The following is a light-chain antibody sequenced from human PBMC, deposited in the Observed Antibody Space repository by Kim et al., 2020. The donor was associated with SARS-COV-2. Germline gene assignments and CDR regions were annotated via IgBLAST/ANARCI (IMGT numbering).Light chain of an antibody. CDR3: LLYYGGVQPNWV. J-gene: IGLJ3*02. CDR1: TGGVTYDNH. CDR2: STN. Sequence: TLTLTCGSSTGGVTYDNHPNWSQQKPGQAPRALTYSTNSKHSWTPAPFSGSLLGGKAALTLSHVEPEDEAEYYCLLYYGGVQPNWVFGGGTQLTVL. V-gene: IGLV7-43*01.